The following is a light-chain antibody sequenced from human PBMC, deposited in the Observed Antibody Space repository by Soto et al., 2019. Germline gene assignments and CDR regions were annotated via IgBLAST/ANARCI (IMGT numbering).Light chain of an antibody. CDR3: ATWDASLNGPV. Sequence: QSVLTQPPSASGTLGQRVTISCSGGSSNIGGYYVYWYQHVPGTAPKLLIYRNNQRPSGVPDRFSGSKSGTSASLAISGLRSEDETDYYCATWDASLNGPVFGGGTKLTVL. CDR1: SSNIGGYY. V-gene: IGLV1-47*01. CDR2: RNN. J-gene: IGLJ2*01.